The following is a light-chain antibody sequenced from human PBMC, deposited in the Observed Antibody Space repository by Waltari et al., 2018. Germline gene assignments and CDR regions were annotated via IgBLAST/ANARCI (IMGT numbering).Light chain of an antibody. CDR3: QQYGTSPRSFT. CDR2: GAS. J-gene: IGKJ3*01. V-gene: IGKV3-20*01. CDR1: QSVTRDY. Sequence: ETVLTQSPGTLSLSPGERATLSCRASQSVTRDYLAWYQQKPGQPPSLLIYGASSRTTGIPDRFSGSGSGTDFTLTISRLEPEDFAVYYCQQYGTSPRSFTFGPGTKVEI.